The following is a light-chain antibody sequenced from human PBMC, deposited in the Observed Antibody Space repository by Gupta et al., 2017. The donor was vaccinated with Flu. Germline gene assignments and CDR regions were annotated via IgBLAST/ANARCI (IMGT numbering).Light chain of an antibody. V-gene: IGKV1-39*01. CDR3: QQSDSTSGT. J-gene: IGKJ2*02. CDR2: AAS. Sequence: DIQMTQSPSSLSASVGDRVTITCRASQSISSYLNWYQQKPGKAPKLLIYAASSVQSGVPSRFSGSGSGTDFTLTISRLQPEDFETYYCQQSDSTSGTFGQGTKVDIK. CDR1: QSISSY.